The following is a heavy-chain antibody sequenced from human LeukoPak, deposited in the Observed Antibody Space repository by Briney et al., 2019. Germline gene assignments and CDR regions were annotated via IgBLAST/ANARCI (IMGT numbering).Heavy chain of an antibody. CDR3: ARRPGIAAAGTSGDAVWFDP. CDR1: GGTFSSYA. D-gene: IGHD6-13*01. V-gene: IGHV1-69*13. CDR2: IIPIFGTA. Sequence: GASVKVSCKASGGTFSSYAISWVRQAPGQGLEWMGGIIPIFGTANYAQKFQGRVTITADESTSTAYMELSSLRSEDTAVYYCARRPGIAAAGTSGDAVWFDPWGQGTLVTVSS. J-gene: IGHJ5*02.